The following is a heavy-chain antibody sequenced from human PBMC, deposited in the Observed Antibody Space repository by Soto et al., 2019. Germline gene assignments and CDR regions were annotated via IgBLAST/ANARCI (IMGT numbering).Heavy chain of an antibody. CDR1: GFTFGDSY. Sequence: QVQRVESGGGLVPPGGSLRLSCAGSGFTFGDSYMSWIRQAPGKGREWLSYISPGSRYPAYADSVKGRFTISRDNAKRSLYLQMMSLTAEDTAIYYCVRGGGGGLFDPWGQGTMVTVSS. V-gene: IGHV3-11*06. J-gene: IGHJ5*02. CDR3: VRGGGGGLFDP. D-gene: IGHD2-15*01. CDR2: ISPGSRYP.